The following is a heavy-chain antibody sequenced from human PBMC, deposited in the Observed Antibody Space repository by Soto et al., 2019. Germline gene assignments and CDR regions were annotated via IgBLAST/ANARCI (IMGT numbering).Heavy chain of an antibody. CDR3: AKDQALPPYYYGMDV. CDR1: GFTFSSYG. J-gene: IGHJ6*02. CDR2: ISYDGSNK. Sequence: QVQLVESGGGVVQPGRSLRLSCAASGFTFSSYGMHWVRQAPGKGLEWVAVISYDGSNKYYADSVKGRFTISRDNSKNTLYLQMNSLRAEDTAVYYCAKDQALPPYYYGMDVWGQGTTVTVSS. V-gene: IGHV3-30*18.